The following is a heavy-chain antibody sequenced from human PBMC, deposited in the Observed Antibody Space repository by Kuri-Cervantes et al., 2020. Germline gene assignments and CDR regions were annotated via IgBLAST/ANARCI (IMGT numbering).Heavy chain of an antibody. D-gene: IGHD3-10*01. CDR2: IYYTGNT. V-gene: IGHV4-30-4*01. J-gene: IGHJ4*02. CDR3: ARRSMVRGVDY. CDR1: GGSISSGDYY. Sequence: LRLSCTVSGGSISSGDYYWSWIRQPPGKGLEWIGYIYYTGNTYYNPSLKSRVTISVDTSKNQFSLKLSSVTAADTAVYYCARRSMVRGVDYWGQGTLVTVSS.